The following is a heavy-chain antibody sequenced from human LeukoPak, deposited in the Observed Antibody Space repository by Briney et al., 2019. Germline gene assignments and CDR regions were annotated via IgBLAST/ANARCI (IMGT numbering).Heavy chain of an antibody. CDR1: GGSISSYY. J-gene: IGHJ4*02. V-gene: IGHV4-59*08. Sequence: SETLSLTCTVSGGSISSYYWSWIRQPPGKGLEWIGYIYYSVSTNSNPSLKSRVTISVDTSKNQFSLKLTSVTAADTAVYYCARSSSAWKFDYWGQGTLVTVSS. CDR3: ARSSSAWKFDY. CDR2: IYYSVST. D-gene: IGHD6-19*01.